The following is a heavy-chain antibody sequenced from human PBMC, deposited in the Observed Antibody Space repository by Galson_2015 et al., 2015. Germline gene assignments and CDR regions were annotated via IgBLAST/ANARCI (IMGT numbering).Heavy chain of an antibody. V-gene: IGHV4-39*01. J-gene: IGHJ5*02. D-gene: IGHD2-15*01. CDR1: GGSISSSSYY. Sequence: SLTCTVSGGSISSSSYYWGWIRQPPGKGLEWIGSIYYSGSTYYNPSLKSRVTISVDTSKNQFSLKLSSVTAADTAVYYCARTGDIVVVVAANWFDPWGQGTLVTVSS. CDR3: ARTGDIVVVVAANWFDP. CDR2: IYYSGST.